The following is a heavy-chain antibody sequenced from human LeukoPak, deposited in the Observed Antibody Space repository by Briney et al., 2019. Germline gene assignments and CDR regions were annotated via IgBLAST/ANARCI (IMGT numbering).Heavy chain of an antibody. CDR1: GYSISSGYY. CDR3: ARDPSVALFDY. D-gene: IGHD6-19*01. Sequence: PSETLSLTCTVSGYSISSGYYWGWIRQPPGKGLEWVSSISSSSSYVYYADSVKGRFTISRDNAKNSLYLQMNSLRAEDTAVYYCARDPSVALFDYWGQGTLVTVSS. J-gene: IGHJ4*02. CDR2: ISSSSSYV. V-gene: IGHV3-21*01.